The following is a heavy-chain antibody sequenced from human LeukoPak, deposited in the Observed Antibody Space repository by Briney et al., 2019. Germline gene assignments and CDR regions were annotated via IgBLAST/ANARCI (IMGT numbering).Heavy chain of an antibody. J-gene: IGHJ4*02. D-gene: IGHD5-18*01. CDR3: ARASGDIVETATMGSY. V-gene: IGHV3-21*01. CDR2: ISSGSSSI. CDR1: GFTFNSYS. Sequence: GGSLRLSCAASGFTFNSYSMNWVRQAPGKGLEWVSSISSGSSSIYYADSVKGRFTISRDNAKNSLYLQMNSLRAEDTAVYYCARASGDIVETATMGSYWGQGTLVTVSS.